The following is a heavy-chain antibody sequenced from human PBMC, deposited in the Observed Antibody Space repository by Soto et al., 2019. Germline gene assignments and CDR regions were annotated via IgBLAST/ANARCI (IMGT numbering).Heavy chain of an antibody. V-gene: IGHV3-30-3*01. CDR1: GCTFSSYA. D-gene: IGHD2-21*02. Sequence: QVQLVESGGGVVEPGRSVRLSCAASGCTFSSYAMHGVRQAPGTGREWMAVISYDGSDKYYADSVKGRFTISRDNSKNTLYLQMNSLRAEDTAVYYCARYIVVVTATYAFDIWGQGTMVTVSS. J-gene: IGHJ3*02. CDR2: ISYDGSDK. CDR3: ARYIVVVTATYAFDI.